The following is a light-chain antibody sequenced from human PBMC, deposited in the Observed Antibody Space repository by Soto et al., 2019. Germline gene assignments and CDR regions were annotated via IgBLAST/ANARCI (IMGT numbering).Light chain of an antibody. CDR3: QQTYSAPNT. V-gene: IGKV1-8*01. CDR2: AAS. J-gene: IGKJ2*01. CDR1: QGISSY. Sequence: AIRMTQSPSSFSASTGDRVTITCRASQGISSYLAWYQQKPGKAPKLLIYAASTLQSGVPSRFSGSGSGTDFTLTISCLQSEDFATYYCQQTYSAPNTFGQGTTLEIK.